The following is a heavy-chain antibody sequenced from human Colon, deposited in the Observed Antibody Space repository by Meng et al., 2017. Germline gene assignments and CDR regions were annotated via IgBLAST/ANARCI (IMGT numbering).Heavy chain of an antibody. D-gene: IGHD6-25*01. V-gene: IGHV4-61*08. CDR3: VRGRQTYGSGYLYSFDD. Sequence: QVPLQESGPGLVRPSGTLSLTCTVSGGSVSSGDYYWSWIRQPPGKGLEWLGYVYYTGNTNYNPSLKNRVTISLDTSNNQFSLKLTSMTAADAAIYFCVRGRQTYGSGYLYSFDDWGQGALVTVSS. CDR1: GGSVSSGDYY. J-gene: IGHJ4*02. CDR2: VYYTGNT.